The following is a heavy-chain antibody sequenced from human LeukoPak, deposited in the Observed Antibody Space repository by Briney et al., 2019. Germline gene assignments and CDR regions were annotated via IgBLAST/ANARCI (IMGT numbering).Heavy chain of an antibody. CDR1: GFTVSSNY. D-gene: IGHD3-3*01. V-gene: IGHV3-23*01. Sequence: GGSLRLSCAASGFTVSSNYMSWVRQAPGKGLEWVSAISGSGGSTYYADSVKGRFTISRDNSKNTLYLQMNSLRAEDTAVYYCAKDGNYDFWSGYYFYYYYYMDVWGKGTTVTVSS. J-gene: IGHJ6*03. CDR2: ISGSGGST. CDR3: AKDGNYDFWSGYYFYYYYYMDV.